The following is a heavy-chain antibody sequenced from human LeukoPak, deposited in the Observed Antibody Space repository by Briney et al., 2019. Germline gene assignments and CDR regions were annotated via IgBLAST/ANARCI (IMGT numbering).Heavy chain of an antibody. Sequence: GGSLRLSCAASGFTFSSYSMNWVRQAPGRGLEWVSSISSSSSYIYYADSVKGRFTISRDNAKNSLYLQMNSLRAEDTAVYYCARVIDGSAPLDYWGQGTLVTVSS. J-gene: IGHJ4*02. D-gene: IGHD3-10*01. V-gene: IGHV3-21*01. CDR1: GFTFSSYS. CDR2: ISSSSSYI. CDR3: ARVIDGSAPLDY.